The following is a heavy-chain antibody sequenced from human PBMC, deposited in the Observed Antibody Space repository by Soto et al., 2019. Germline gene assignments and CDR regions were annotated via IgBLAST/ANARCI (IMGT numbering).Heavy chain of an antibody. J-gene: IGHJ4*02. V-gene: IGHV4-39*01. CDR3: ARHEAPSGWYFDY. CDR2: IYYSGST. Sequence: QLQLQESGPGLVKPSETLSLTCTVSGGSISSSSYYWGWIRQPPGKGLEWIGRIYYSGSTYYNPSHKRRVPISVDTSKNLCTQKLSSVPAADTAVYYCARHEAPSGWYFDYWGQGTLVTVSS. CDR1: GGSISSSSYY. D-gene: IGHD6-19*01.